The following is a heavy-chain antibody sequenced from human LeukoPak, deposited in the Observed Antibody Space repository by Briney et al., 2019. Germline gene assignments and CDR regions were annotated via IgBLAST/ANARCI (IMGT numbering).Heavy chain of an antibody. CDR1: GYTFTSYD. CDR2: MNPNSGNT. D-gene: IGHD4-23*01. Sequence: GASVKVSCKASGYTFTSYDINWVRQATAQGVEWMGWMNPNSGNTGYAQKFQGRVTMTRNTSISTADMELSSLRSEDTAVYYGARGGGNVAFDIWGQGTMVAVSS. J-gene: IGHJ3*02. CDR3: ARGGGNVAFDI. V-gene: IGHV1-8*01.